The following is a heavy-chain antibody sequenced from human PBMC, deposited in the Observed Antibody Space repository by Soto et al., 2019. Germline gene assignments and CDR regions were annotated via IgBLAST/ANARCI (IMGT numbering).Heavy chain of an antibody. D-gene: IGHD5-18*01. V-gene: IGHV4-34*01. CDR3: ARGLVRGYSYGPKRTNWFDR. CDR2: INHSGST. Sequence: SETLSLTCAVYGGSFSGYYWSWIRQPPGKGLEWIGEINHSGSTNYNPSLKSRVTISVDTSKNQFSLKLSSVTDADTAVYYCARGLVRGYSYGPKRTNWFDRWGQGTLVTVSS. CDR1: GGSFSGYY. J-gene: IGHJ5*02.